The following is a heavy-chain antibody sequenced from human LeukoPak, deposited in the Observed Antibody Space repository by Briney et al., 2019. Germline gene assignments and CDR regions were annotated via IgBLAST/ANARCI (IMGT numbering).Heavy chain of an antibody. J-gene: IGHJ4*02. CDR1: GYTFTANY. CDR2: IIPIFGTA. Sequence: RASVKVSCKASGYTFTANYMHWVRQAPGQGLEWMGGIIPIFGTANYAQKFQGRVTITADESTSTAYMELSSLRSEDTAVYYCARTGSGYDFDFDYWGQGTLVTVSS. D-gene: IGHD5-12*01. V-gene: IGHV1-69*13. CDR3: ARTGSGYDFDFDY.